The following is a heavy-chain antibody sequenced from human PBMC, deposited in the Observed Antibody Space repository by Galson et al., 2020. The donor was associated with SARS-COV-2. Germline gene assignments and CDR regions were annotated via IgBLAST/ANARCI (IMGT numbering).Heavy chain of an antibody. Sequence: NSGGSLRLSCAASGFTFSSYSMNWVRQAPGKGLEWVSSISSSSSSYIYYADSVKGRFTISRDNAKNSLYLQMNSLRAEDTAVYYCARQGFENYFDYWGQGTLVTVSS. CDR2: ISSSSSSYI. V-gene: IGHV3-21*01. CDR3: ARQGFENYFDY. D-gene: IGHD3-10*01. CDR1: GFTFSSYS. J-gene: IGHJ4*02.